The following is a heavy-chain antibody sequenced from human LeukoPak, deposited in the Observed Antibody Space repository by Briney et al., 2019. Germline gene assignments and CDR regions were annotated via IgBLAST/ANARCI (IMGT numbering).Heavy chain of an antibody. CDR3: ARENYDSSGYFLY. V-gene: IGHV3-64*01. D-gene: IGHD3-22*01. Sequence: GGSLRPSCAASGFTFSSYAMHWVRQAPGKGLEYVSATSSNGGSTYYANSVKGRFTISRDNSKNTLYLQMGSLRAEDMAVYYCARENYDSSGYFLYWGQGTLVTVSS. CDR2: TSSNGGST. J-gene: IGHJ4*02. CDR1: GFTFSSYA.